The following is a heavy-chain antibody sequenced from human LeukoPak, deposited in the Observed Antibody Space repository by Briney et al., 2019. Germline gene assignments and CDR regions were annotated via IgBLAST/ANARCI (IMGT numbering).Heavy chain of an antibody. CDR3: AKDPDPRYWYFDL. Sequence: GGSLRLSCAASGFTFSDYAMHWVRQAPGKGLEWVAVISYHGSDKYYADSVKGRFTISRDNSKNTLYLQMNSLRTEDTAVYYCAKDPDPRYWYFDLWGRGTLVTVSS. J-gene: IGHJ2*01. CDR2: ISYHGSDK. V-gene: IGHV3-30-3*01. CDR1: GFTFSDYA.